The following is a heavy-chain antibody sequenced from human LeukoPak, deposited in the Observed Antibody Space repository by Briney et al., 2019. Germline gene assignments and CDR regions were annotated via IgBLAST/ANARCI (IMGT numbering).Heavy chain of an antibody. V-gene: IGHV1-69*05. CDR3: ARAARAVAGTLDY. Sequence: SVKVSCKASGGTFSSYAISWVRQAPGQGLGWMGRIIPIFGTANYAQKFQGRVTITTDESTSTAYMELSSLRSEDTAVYYCARAARAVAGTLDYWGQGTLVTVSS. CDR2: IIPIFGTA. CDR1: GGTFSSYA. D-gene: IGHD6-19*01. J-gene: IGHJ4*02.